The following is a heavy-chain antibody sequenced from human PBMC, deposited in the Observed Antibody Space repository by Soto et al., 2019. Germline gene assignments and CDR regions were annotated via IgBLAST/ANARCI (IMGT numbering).Heavy chain of an antibody. CDR1: GFIFGDSA. V-gene: IGHV3-73*01. Sequence: GGSLRLSCAASGFIFGDSAFHWVRQASWKGLEWVGRIRGKADSYTTSYAASVKGRFTISRDDSENAAYLQMNNLKTEDTALYYCTREAEKAATDDAFDVWGQGTMVTV. D-gene: IGHD6-13*01. CDR2: IRGKADSYTT. CDR3: TREAEKAATDDAFDV. J-gene: IGHJ3*01.